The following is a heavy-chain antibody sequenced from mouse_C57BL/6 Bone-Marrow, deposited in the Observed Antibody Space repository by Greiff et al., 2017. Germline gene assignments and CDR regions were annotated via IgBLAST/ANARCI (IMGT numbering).Heavy chain of an antibody. CDR1: GYTFTSYW. J-gene: IGHJ4*01. Sequence: QVQLQQPGAELVKPGASVKMSCKASGYTFTSYWITWVKQRPGQGLEWIGDIYPGRGSTNYNEKFKSKATLTVDTSSSTAYMQLSSLTSEDSAVYYCARRGYHIYAMDYWGQGTSVTVSS. CDR2: IYPGRGST. D-gene: IGHD3-1*01. CDR3: ARRGYHIYAMDY. V-gene: IGHV1-55*01.